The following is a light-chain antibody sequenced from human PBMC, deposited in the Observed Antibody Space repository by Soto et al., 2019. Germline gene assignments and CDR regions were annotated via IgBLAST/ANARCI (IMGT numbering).Light chain of an antibody. CDR3: SSYTTTSSVV. CDR1: SNDIGYYNY. CDR2: EVR. J-gene: IGLJ2*01. V-gene: IGLV2-14*01. Sequence: SALTQPASVSGSPGQSITISCTGASNDIGYYNYVSWYQQHPAKAPKLMIYEVRNRPSGISNRFSGSKSGNTASLTISGLQAEDEADYYCSSYTTTSSVVFGGGTKLTVL.